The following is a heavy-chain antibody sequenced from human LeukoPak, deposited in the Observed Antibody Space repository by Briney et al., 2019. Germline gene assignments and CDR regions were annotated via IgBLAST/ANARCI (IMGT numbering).Heavy chain of an antibody. CDR3: ARVPYGSGWYYFDY. V-gene: IGHV3-33*01. D-gene: IGHD6-19*01. CDR1: GFIFSNYV. CDR2: IWYDGSNT. J-gene: IGHJ4*02. Sequence: GGSLRLSCEASGFIFSNYVMHWVRQAPGKGLEWVAVIWYDGSNTYYADSVKGRFTISRDNSKNTLYLQMNSLRVEDTAVYYCARVPYGSGWYYFDYWGRGTLVTVSS.